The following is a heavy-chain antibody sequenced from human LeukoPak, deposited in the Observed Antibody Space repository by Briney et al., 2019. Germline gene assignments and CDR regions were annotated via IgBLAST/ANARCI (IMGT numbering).Heavy chain of an antibody. CDR1: GFXVSGNY. J-gene: IGHJ4*02. CDR3: AKYDSTRYFDY. Sequence: GGSLRLSCAASGFXVSGNYMSWVRQTPGKGLEWVSVIYSGGSTYYADSVKGRFTISRDNSKNTLYLQMNSLRAEDTAVYYCAKYDSTRYFDYWGQGTLVTVSS. CDR2: IYSGGST. D-gene: IGHD3-22*01. V-gene: IGHV3-53*01.